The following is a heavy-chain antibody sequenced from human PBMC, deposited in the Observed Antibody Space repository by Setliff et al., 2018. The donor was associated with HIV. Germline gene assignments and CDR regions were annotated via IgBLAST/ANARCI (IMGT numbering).Heavy chain of an antibody. V-gene: IGHV4-39*07. Sequence: SETLSLTCTVSGGSISSSSYYWGWIRQPPGKGLEWTGSIYYSGTTYYNPSLKSRITISADTSKNQFSLNLSSVTAAETAVYYCARVGYHGSGRYSFDYWGQGTLVTVSS. CDR3: ARVGYHGSGRYSFDY. CDR2: IYYSGTT. CDR1: GGSISSSSYY. D-gene: IGHD3-10*01. J-gene: IGHJ4*02.